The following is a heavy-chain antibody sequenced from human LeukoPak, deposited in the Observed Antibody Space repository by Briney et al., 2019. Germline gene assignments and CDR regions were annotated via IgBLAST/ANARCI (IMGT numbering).Heavy chain of an antibody. J-gene: IGHJ5*02. D-gene: IGHD6-13*01. Sequence: SETLSLTCTVSGGSIRSSSYYWGWIRQPPGQGLEWIGSIYYSGSTYHNPSLKSRVTVSVDTSRNQFSLQLSSVTAADTAVYYCTRQIAAGGIDPWGQGTLVTVSS. V-gene: IGHV4-39*01. CDR3: TRQIAAGGIDP. CDR2: IYYSGST. CDR1: GGSIRSSSYY.